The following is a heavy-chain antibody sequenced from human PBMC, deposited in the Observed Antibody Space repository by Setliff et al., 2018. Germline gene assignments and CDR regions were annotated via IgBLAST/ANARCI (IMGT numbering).Heavy chain of an antibody. CDR1: GHSIDSDSY. J-gene: IGHJ3*01. D-gene: IGHD3-22*01. V-gene: IGHV4-38-2*02. CDR2: LYRTANT. CDR3: ARDPHYDPTYSLPGHAFDF. Sequence: SETLSLTCAASGHSIDSDSYWGWIRQSPGKGLEWIGSLYRTANTYYNPAVRSRVTISPDTSKNQFSLKLTSVTAADTAVYYCARDPHYDPTYSLPGHAFDFWGQGTMVTVSS.